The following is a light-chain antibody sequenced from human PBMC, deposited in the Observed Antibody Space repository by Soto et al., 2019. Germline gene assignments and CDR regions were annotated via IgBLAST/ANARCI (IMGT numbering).Light chain of an antibody. J-gene: IGLJ2*01. CDR2: FNSDGSH. CDR3: QTWGTGIVV. Sequence: QLVLTQSPSASASPGASVKLTCTLSSGHSSYAIAWHQQQPEKGPRYLMKFNSDGSHSKGDGIPDRFSGSSSGAERYLTISSLQSEDEADYYCQTWGTGIVVFGGGTKVTVL. V-gene: IGLV4-69*01. CDR1: SGHSSYA.